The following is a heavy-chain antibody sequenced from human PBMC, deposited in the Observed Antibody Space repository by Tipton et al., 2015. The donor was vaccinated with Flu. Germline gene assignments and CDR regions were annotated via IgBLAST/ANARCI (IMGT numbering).Heavy chain of an antibody. J-gene: IGHJ4*02. D-gene: IGHD6-13*01. CDR3: ARVSQQLLKDYFDF. V-gene: IGHV4-38-2*02. CDR2: SHHTGST. Sequence: TLSLTCSVSGDSIGGAYYWGWIRQPPGKGLEWIGNSHHTGSTYRNPSLKSRVIISIDSSKNQFSLKLRSVTAADTAVYYCARVSQQLLKDYFDFWGQGTLVTVSS. CDR1: GDSIGGAYY.